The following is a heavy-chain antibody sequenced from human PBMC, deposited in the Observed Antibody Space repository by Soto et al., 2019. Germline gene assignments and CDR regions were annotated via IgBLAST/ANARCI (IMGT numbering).Heavy chain of an antibody. D-gene: IGHD3-3*01. CDR2: IGTAGDT. CDR3: ARGYYDFLPYYFDY. V-gene: IGHV3-13*01. CDR1: GFTFSSYD. Sequence: EVQLVESGGGLVQPGGSLRLSCAASGFTFSSYDMHWVRQATGKGLEWVSAIGTAGDTYYPGSVKGRFTISRENAKNSLYLQMNSLRAEDAAVYYCARGYYDFLPYYFDYWGQGTLVTVSS. J-gene: IGHJ4*02.